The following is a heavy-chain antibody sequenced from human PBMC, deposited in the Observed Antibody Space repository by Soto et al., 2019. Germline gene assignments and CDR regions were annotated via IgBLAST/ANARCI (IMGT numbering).Heavy chain of an antibody. CDR3: ARCYCSVGSCYTCWHFDL. CDR2: IGPYNGNT. V-gene: IGHV1-18*01. D-gene: IGHD2-15*01. J-gene: IGHJ2*01. Sequence: QVQLVQSAAEVKKPGASVKVSCKASGYTFSNFGLSWVRQAPGQGLEWMGWIGPYNGNTDHAQKSQDRVTMTTGTSTNTAYMELRGLTSDDTAVYYCARCYCSVGSCYTCWHFDLWGRG. CDR1: GYTFSNFG.